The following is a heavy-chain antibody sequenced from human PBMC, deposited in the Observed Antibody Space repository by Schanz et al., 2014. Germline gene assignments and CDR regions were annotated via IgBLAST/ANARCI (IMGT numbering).Heavy chain of an antibody. J-gene: IGHJ4*02. CDR1: GFTFSSYA. D-gene: IGHD3-10*01. V-gene: IGHV3-21*06. Sequence: EVQLLESGGGLVQPGGSLRLSCAASGFTFSSYAMSWVRQAPGKGLEWVSSISGRSSHIYYADSGKGRFSISRDNAKNSLNLQLISVRAEDTAVYYCARANYRRKIDFDYWGRGTLVTVSS. CDR2: ISGRSSHI. CDR3: ARANYRRKIDFDY.